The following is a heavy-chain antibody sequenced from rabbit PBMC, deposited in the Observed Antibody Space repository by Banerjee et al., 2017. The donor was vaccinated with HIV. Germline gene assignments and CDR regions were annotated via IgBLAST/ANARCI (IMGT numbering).Heavy chain of an antibody. Sequence: QEQLVESGGGLVKPEGSLKLSCTASGFSFSNKAVMCWVRQAPGKGLEWIGYIDPFFGTTYYANWVNGRFTISSHNAQNTLYLQLNSLTVADTATYFCARDLTGVIGWNFGLWGQGTLVTVS. V-gene: IGHV1S47*01. CDR3: ARDLTGVIGWNFGL. D-gene: IGHD1-1*01. CDR1: GFSFSNKA. CDR2: IDPFFGTT. J-gene: IGHJ3*01.